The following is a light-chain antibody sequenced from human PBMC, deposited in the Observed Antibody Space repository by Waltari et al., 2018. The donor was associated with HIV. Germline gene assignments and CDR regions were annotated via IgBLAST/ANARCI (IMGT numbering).Light chain of an antibody. Sequence: QSVLTQPPSASGTPGQRVTISCSGSTSNIGTNFVNWFKPLPGPAPKFLIYSNNQRPSGVPDRVSGSKSGTSASLAISGIQSEDEADYYCAAWDDSLNGWVFGGGTKLTVL. V-gene: IGLV1-44*01. CDR3: AAWDDSLNGWV. CDR2: SNN. J-gene: IGLJ3*02. CDR1: TSNIGTNF.